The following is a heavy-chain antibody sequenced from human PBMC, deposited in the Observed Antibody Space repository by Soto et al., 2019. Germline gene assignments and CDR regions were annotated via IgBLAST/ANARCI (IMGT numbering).Heavy chain of an antibody. CDR1: GGTFSSYA. J-gene: IGHJ4*02. CDR2: IIPIFGTA. V-gene: IGHV1-69*12. D-gene: IGHD6-19*01. CDR3: ARDGSTNRRSGWSDFDY. Sequence: QVQLVQSGAEVKKPGSSVKVSCKASGGTFSSYAISWVRQAPGQGLEWMGGIIPIFGTANYAQKFQGRVTMTADESTSTAYMELSSLRSEDTAVYYCARDGSTNRRSGWSDFDYWGQGTLVTVSS.